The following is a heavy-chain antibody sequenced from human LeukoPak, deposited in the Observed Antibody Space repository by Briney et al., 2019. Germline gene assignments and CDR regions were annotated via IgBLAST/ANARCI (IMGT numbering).Heavy chain of an antibody. CDR2: IHDSGST. CDR1: GASISSYY. D-gene: IGHD1-26*01. V-gene: IGHV4-59*08. J-gene: IGHJ3*02. Sequence: PSETLSLTCTVSGASISSYYWSWIRQSPGKGLEWIGYIHDSGSTNYNPSLKSRVTMSVDTSKNQFSLKLSSETAADTAVYYCARHSGSYGGAFDIWGQGTMVTVSS. CDR3: ARHSGSYGGAFDI.